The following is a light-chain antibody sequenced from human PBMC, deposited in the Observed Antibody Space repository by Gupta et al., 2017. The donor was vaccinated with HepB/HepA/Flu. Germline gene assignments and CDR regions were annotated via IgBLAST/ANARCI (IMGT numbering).Light chain of an antibody. CDR3: AAWDDSLNGGV. V-gene: IGLV1-44*01. Sequence: QSVLTQPPSASGTPGQRVPISCSGSTSNIGRNAVIWYQQLPGTAPKLLIYSNNQRPSGVPDRFSGSKSGTSASLAISGLQSEDEADYYCAAWDDSLNGGVFGGGTKLTVL. J-gene: IGLJ3*02. CDR2: SNN. CDR1: TSNIGRNA.